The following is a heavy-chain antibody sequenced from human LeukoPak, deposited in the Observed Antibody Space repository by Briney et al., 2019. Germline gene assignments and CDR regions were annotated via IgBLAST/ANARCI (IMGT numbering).Heavy chain of an antibody. CDR2: ISPYNDDT. V-gene: IGHV1-18*01. CDR1: GYTFTSFG. CDR3: ARNALIAAAEGWYFDL. D-gene: IGHD6-13*01. J-gene: IGHJ2*01. Sequence: ASVKVSCKASGYTFTSFGFNWVRQAPGQGLDWVGWISPYNDDTSYAHKLQDRVTLTTDTSTGTAFMELRSLRSDDTAVYYCARNALIAAAEGWYFDLWGRGTLVTVSS.